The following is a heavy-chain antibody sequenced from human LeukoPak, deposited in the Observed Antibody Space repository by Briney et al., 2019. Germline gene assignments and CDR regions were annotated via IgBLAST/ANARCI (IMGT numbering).Heavy chain of an antibody. CDR3: AHRPPQSRDSSGYYRHWFDP. D-gene: IGHD3-22*01. V-gene: IGHV2-5*01. Sequence: ESGPTLVNPTQTLTLTCTFSGFSLSTSGVGVGWIRQPPGKALEWLALIYWNNDKLYSPSLKSRLTITKDTSKNQVVLTMTNMDPVDTATYYCAHRPPQSRDSSGYYRHWFDPWGQGTLVTVSS. CDR2: IYWNNDK. J-gene: IGHJ5*02. CDR1: GFSLSTSGVG.